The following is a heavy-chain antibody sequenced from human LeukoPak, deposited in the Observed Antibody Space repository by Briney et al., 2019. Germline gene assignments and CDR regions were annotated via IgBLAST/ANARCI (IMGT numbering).Heavy chain of an antibody. Sequence: GGSLRLSCAASGFTFSSYEMNWVRQAPGKGLEWVSYISSSGSTIYYADSVKGRFTISRDNAKNSLYLQMNSLRAEDTAVYYCAGPGGSYSSGYLYWGQGTLVTVSS. CDR2: ISSSGSTI. J-gene: IGHJ4*02. CDR3: AGPGGSYSSGYLY. D-gene: IGHD3-22*01. CDR1: GFTFSSYE. V-gene: IGHV3-48*03.